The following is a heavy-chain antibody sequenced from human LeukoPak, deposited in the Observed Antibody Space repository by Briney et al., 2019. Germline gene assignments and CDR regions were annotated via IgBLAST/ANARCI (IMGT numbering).Heavy chain of an antibody. CDR2: INTDGRST. V-gene: IGHV3-74*01. D-gene: IGHD2-21*02. CDR3: TRDAGTAGAERLDY. J-gene: IGHJ4*02. Sequence: PGGSLRPSCAASGFTFSNYYMHWVRRAPGKGLVWVSRINTDGRSTDYADSVKGRFTISRDNAKNTLYLQMNSLRAEDTAVYYCTRDAGTAGAERLDYWGQGTLVTVSS. CDR1: GFTFSNYY.